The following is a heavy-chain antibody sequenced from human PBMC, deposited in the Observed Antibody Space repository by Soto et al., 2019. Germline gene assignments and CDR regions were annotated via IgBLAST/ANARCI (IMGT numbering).Heavy chain of an antibody. D-gene: IGHD6-13*01. CDR1: GYTFTSYG. CDR3: APDLAESESSGYNYYYCLDV. V-gene: IGHV1-18*04. Sequence: ASVKVSCKASGYTFTSYGISWVRQAPGQGLEWMGWISAYNGNTNYAQKLQGRVTMTTDTSTSTAYMELRSLRSDDTAVYYCAPDLAESESSGYNYYYCLDVWGQGTTVTVSS. CDR2: ISAYNGNT. J-gene: IGHJ6*02.